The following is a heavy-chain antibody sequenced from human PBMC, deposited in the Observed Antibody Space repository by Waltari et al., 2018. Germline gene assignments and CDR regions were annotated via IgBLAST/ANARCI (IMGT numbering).Heavy chain of an antibody. V-gene: IGHV3-74*01. CDR3: AREALSKQWLVGWFDP. CDR2: INSDGSST. Sequence: EVQLVESGGGLVQPGGSLRLSCAASGFTFSSYWMHWVRQAPGKGLVGVSRINSDGSSTSYADSVKGRFTISRDNAKNTLYLQMNSLRAEDTAVYYCAREALSKQWLVGWFDPWGQGTLVTVSS. D-gene: IGHD6-19*01. CDR1: GFTFSSYW. J-gene: IGHJ5*02.